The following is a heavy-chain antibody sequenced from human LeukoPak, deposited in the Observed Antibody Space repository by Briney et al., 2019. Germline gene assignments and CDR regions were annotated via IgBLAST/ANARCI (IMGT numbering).Heavy chain of an antibody. Sequence: TGGSLRLSCVASGFTFSDYHMSWLRQAPGKGLEWVSYISSSSSYINYADSVKGRFTISRDSAKNSLYLQMNSLRAEDTAVYYCARSTLYDILTEYYFDYWGQGTLVTVSS. D-gene: IGHD3-9*01. CDR2: ISSSSSYI. CDR1: GFTFSDYH. V-gene: IGHV3-11*03. J-gene: IGHJ4*02. CDR3: ARSTLYDILTEYYFDY.